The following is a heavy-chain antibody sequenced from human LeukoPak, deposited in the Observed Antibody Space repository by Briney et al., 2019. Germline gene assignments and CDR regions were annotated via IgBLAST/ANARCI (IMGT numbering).Heavy chain of an antibody. D-gene: IGHD6-25*01. CDR2: ISYDGSNK. CDR3: ARAETTAGSY. V-gene: IGHV3-30*03. J-gene: IGHJ4*02. Sequence: GGSLRLSCAASGFTFSSYGMHWVRQAPGKGLEWVAVISYDGSNKYYADSVKGRFIISRDTSKNTLYLQMNSLRAEDTAVYYCARAETTAGSYWGQGTLVTVSS. CDR1: GFTFSSYG.